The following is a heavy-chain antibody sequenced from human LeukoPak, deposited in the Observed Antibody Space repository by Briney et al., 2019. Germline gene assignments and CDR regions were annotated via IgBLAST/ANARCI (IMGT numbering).Heavy chain of an antibody. CDR1: GKTLSDLS. Sequence: ASVKVSCKVSGKTLSDLSIHWLRQPPGKGLEWLGGSDPKDGERIYAQMFQGRVTMTEDTSIDTAYMELSSLRSGDTAVYYCVTGFTTMAVDYFDYWGQGTLVTVSP. D-gene: IGHD5-18*01. CDR2: SDPKDGER. CDR3: VTGFTTMAVDYFDY. V-gene: IGHV1-24*01. J-gene: IGHJ4*02.